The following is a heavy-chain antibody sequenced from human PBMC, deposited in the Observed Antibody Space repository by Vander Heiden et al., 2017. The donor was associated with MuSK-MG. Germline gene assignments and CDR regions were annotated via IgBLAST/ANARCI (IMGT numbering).Heavy chain of an antibody. CDR2: ISYDGSNK. Sequence: QVQLVESGGGVVQPGRSLRLSCAASGFTFSNYGMPWVRQAPGKGLEWVALISYDGSNKYYADSVKGRCSISRDNSKNTLYLQMNSLRAEDTPVYYCAKDGWAARPHYDYYYGMDVWGHGTTVTVYS. D-gene: IGHD6-6*01. CDR3: AKDGWAARPHYDYYYGMDV. CDR1: GFTFSNYG. V-gene: IGHV3-30*18. J-gene: IGHJ6*02.